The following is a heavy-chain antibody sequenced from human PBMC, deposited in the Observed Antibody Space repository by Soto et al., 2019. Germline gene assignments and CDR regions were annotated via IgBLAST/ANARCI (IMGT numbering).Heavy chain of an antibody. V-gene: IGHV3-30*18. CDR1: GFSFKSHG. CDR3: AKDHRNGGSRVDY. CDR2: ISYDGKDA. Sequence: QVQLVESGGGVVQPGRSLRLSCAASGFSFKSHGMHWVRQAPGKGLEWVAFISYDGKDANYADSVKGRFTISRDNSKDALYLQMGSLRGEDTAVYFCAKDHRNGGSRVDYWGQGTLVTVSS. D-gene: IGHD2-15*01. J-gene: IGHJ4*02.